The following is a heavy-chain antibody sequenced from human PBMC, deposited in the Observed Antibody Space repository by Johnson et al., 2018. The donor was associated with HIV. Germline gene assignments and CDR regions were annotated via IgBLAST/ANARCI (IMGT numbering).Heavy chain of an antibody. CDR3: AKGADYADYEGAFDI. Sequence: MLLVESGGGVVQPGRSLRLSCAASGFTVSSNYMSWVRQAPGKGLEWVSVIYSGGSTYYADSVKGRFTISRDNSKNTLYLQMNSLRAEDTAVYYCAKGADYADYEGAFDIWGQGTMVTVSS. CDR1: GFTVSSNY. J-gene: IGHJ3*02. D-gene: IGHD4-17*01. V-gene: IGHV3-66*02. CDR2: IYSGGST.